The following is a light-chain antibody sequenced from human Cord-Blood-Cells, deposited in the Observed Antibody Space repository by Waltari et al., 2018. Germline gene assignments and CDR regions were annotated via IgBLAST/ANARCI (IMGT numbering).Light chain of an antibody. Sequence: QSALTQPASVSGSPGQXXXXXXXGXXXXXXXXXXXXWYQQHPGKAPKLMIYDVSNRPSGVSNRFSGSKSGNTASLTISGLQAEDEADYYCSSYTSSSTLVFGGGTKLTVL. CDR3: SSYTSSSTLV. J-gene: IGLJ3*02. CDR2: DVS. CDR1: XXXXXXXXX. V-gene: IGLV2-14*03.